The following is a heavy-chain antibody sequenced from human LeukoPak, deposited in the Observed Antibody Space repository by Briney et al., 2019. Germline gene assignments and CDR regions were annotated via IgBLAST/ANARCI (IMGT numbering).Heavy chain of an antibody. D-gene: IGHD3-10*01. Sequence: GGSLRLSCAASGFTFSDFYMSLMRQAPGKGLEWISYISSTGSTIYYADSVKGRFTISRDNAKTSVYLQMNSLRAEDTAVYYCARTYGSGSYHDYWGQGTLVTVSS. CDR1: GFTFSDFY. CDR3: ARTYGSGSYHDY. J-gene: IGHJ4*02. CDR2: ISSTGSTI. V-gene: IGHV3-11*04.